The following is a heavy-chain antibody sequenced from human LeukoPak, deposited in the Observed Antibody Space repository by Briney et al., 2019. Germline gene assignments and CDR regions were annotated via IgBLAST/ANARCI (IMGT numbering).Heavy chain of an antibody. CDR1: GYTFTIYA. CDR3: ARDPIGSRWSYYFDY. D-gene: IGHD6-13*01. V-gene: IGHV1-3*01. Sequence: GASVKVSCKASGYTFTIYAMHWVRQAPGQRLEWMGWINAGNGNTKYSQKFQARVTITRDTSASTAYMELSSLRSEDTAVYYCARDPIGSRWSYYFDYWGQGTLVTVSS. CDR2: INAGNGNT. J-gene: IGHJ4*02.